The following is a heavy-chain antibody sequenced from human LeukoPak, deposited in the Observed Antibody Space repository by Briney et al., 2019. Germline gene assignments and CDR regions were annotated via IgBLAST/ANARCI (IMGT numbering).Heavy chain of an antibody. D-gene: IGHD3-10*01. CDR2: INPNSGGT. CDR1: GYTFTSYD. J-gene: IGHJ6*03. Sequence: ASVKVSCKASGYTFTSYDINWVRQATGQGLEWMGWINPNSGGTNYAQKFQGRVTMTRDTSISTAYMELSRLRSDDTAVYYCARSGRASGHMDVWGKGTTVTVSS. CDR3: ARSGRASGHMDV. V-gene: IGHV1-2*02.